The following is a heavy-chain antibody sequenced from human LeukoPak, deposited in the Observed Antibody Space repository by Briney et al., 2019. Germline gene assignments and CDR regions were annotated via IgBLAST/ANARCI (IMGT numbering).Heavy chain of an antibody. CDR1: GFTFSSYA. J-gene: IGHJ3*02. D-gene: IGHD4-17*01. CDR2: ISSNGGST. V-gene: IGHV3-64*01. Sequence: PGGSLRLSCAASGFTFSSYAMHWVRQAPGKGLEYVSAISSNGGSTYYANSVKGRFTISRDNSKNTLYLQMGSLRAEDMAVYYCARLTVSYAFDIWGQGTMVTVPS. CDR3: ARLTVSYAFDI.